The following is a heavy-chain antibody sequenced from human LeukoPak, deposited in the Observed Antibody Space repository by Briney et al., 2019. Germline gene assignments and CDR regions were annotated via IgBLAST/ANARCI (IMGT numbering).Heavy chain of an antibody. V-gene: IGHV4-39*01. D-gene: IGHD3-22*01. J-gene: IGHJ5*02. CDR3: ARQLDDYYDSSGTFDP. CDR2: IYYSGST. Sequence: SETLSLTCTVSGGSISSYYWGWIRQPPGKGLEWIGSIYYSGSTYYNPSLKSRVTISVDTSKNQFSLKLSSVTAADTAVYYCARQLDDYYDSSGTFDPWGQGTLVTVSS. CDR1: GGSISSYY.